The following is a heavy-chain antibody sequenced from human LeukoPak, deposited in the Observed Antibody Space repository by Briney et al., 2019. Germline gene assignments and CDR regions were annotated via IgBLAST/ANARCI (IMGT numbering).Heavy chain of an antibody. CDR1: GGAITSHY. D-gene: IGHD2-15*01. J-gene: IGHJ6*03. CDR3: GRDALVGYFSYYYMDV. Sequence: SETLSLTCTVSGGAITSHYWTWIRQSPVKGLEWIGDISNSGSTSYNPSLKSRVTVSIDTSKNQFSLKLSSVTAADTAVYYCGRDALVGYFSYYYMDVWGKGTTVTVSS. CDR2: ISNSGST. V-gene: IGHV4-59*11.